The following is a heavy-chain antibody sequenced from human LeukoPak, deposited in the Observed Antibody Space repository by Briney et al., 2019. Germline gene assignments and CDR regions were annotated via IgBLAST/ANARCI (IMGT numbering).Heavy chain of an antibody. CDR2: ISSDESST. Sequence: GGSLRLSCAASGFTFRSHWMHWVRQAPGKGLVWVSRISSDESSTSYADSVKGRFTISRDNAKNTLYLQMNSLRAEDTAVYYCARGGGVITAIDYWGQGTLVTVSS. D-gene: IGHD2-15*01. J-gene: IGHJ4*02. CDR1: GFTFRSHW. V-gene: IGHV3-74*01. CDR3: ARGGGVITAIDY.